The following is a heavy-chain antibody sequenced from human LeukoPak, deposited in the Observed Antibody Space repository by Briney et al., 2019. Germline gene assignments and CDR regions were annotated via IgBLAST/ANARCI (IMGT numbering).Heavy chain of an antibody. CDR1: GFTFDDYG. V-gene: IGHV3-20*04. Sequence: GGSLRLSCAASGFTFDDYGMSWVRQAPGKGLEWVSGINWNGGSTGYADSVKGRFTISRDNAKNSLYLQMNSLRAEDTAVYYCARISGYSSSWYDYYFDYWGQGTLVTVSS. J-gene: IGHJ4*02. CDR2: INWNGGST. D-gene: IGHD6-13*01. CDR3: ARISGYSSSWYDYYFDY.